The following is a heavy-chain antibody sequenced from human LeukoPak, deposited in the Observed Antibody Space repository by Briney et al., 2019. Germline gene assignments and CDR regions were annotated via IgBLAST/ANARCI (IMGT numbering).Heavy chain of an antibody. D-gene: IGHD2/OR15-2a*01. V-gene: IGHV1-3*01. CDR3: ARPGLSSRRVALYYFDY. CDR1: GYTFTSYA. Sequence: ASVKVSCKASGYTFTSYAMHWVRQAPGQRLEWMGWINAGNGNTKYSQKFQGRVTITRDTSASTAYMELSSLRSEDTAVYYCARPGLSSRRVALYYFDYWGQGTLVTVSS. J-gene: IGHJ4*02. CDR2: INAGNGNT.